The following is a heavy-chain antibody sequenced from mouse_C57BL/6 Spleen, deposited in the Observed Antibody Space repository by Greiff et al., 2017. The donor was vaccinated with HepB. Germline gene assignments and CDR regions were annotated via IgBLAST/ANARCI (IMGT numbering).Heavy chain of an antibody. V-gene: IGHV1-82*01. J-gene: IGHJ1*03. CDR2: IYPGDGDP. D-gene: IGHD1-1*01. Sequence: VKLQESGPELVKPGASVKISCKASGYAFSSSWMNWVKQRPGKGLEWIGRIYPGDGDPNYNGKFKGKATLTAYKSSSTAYMQLSSLTSEDSAVYFCAINYCSSYLYFDVWGTGTTVTVSS. CDR1: GYAFSSSW. CDR3: AINYCSSYLYFDV.